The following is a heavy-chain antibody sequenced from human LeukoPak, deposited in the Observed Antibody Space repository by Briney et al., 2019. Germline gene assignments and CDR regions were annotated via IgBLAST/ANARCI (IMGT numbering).Heavy chain of an antibody. CDR2: IYSGGST. CDR1: GFTVSGNY. Sequence: QPGGSLRLSCAASGFTVSGNYMSWVRQAPGKGLEWVSVIYSGGSTYYADSVKGRFTISRDNSKNTLYLQMNSLRAEDTAVYYCARAPYYYDSSLSTGVDYWGQGTLVTVSS. CDR3: ARAPYYYDSSLSTGVDY. D-gene: IGHD3-22*01. V-gene: IGHV3-66*02. J-gene: IGHJ4*02.